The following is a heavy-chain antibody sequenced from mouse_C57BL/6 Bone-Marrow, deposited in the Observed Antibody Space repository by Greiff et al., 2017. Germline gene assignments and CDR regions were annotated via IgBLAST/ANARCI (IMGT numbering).Heavy chain of an antibody. CDR2: ISGGGGNT. CDR3: ARLLLRHYFDY. CDR1: GFTFSSYT. Sequence: EVKLMESGGGLVKPGGSLKLSCAASGFTFSSYTMSWVRQTPEKRLEWVATISGGGGNTYYPDSVKGRFTISRDNAKNTLYLQMSSLRSEDTALYYCARLLLRHYFDYWGQGTTLTVSS. V-gene: IGHV5-9*01. J-gene: IGHJ2*01. D-gene: IGHD1-1*01.